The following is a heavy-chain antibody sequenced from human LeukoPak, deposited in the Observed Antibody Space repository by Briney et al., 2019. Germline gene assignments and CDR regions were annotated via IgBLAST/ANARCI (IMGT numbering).Heavy chain of an antibody. CDR1: GFTFSRSW. CDR3: ARDNPPDY. V-gene: IGHV3-7*03. J-gene: IGHJ4*02. CDR2: IKQDGSEK. Sequence: QPGGSLRLSCVASGFTFSRSWMSWVRQAPGKGLEWVANIKQDGSEKSYVESVRGRFTISRDNAKNSLYLQLNSLRAEDTALYYCARDNPPDYWGQGTLVTVSS.